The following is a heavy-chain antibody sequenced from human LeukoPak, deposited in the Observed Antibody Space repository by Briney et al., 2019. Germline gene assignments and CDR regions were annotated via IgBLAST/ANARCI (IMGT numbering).Heavy chain of an antibody. CDR2: IYSGGST. V-gene: IGHV3-53*01. CDR3: ATRTGPSPNYYDSSGYGSPGAFDI. Sequence: PGGSLRLSFAASGFTVSSNYMRWVRQAPGKGLEWVSVIYSGGSTYYADSVKGRFTISRDNSKNTLYLQMNSLRAEDTAVYYCATRTGPSPNYYDSSGYGSPGAFDIWGQGTMVTVSS. J-gene: IGHJ3*02. D-gene: IGHD3-22*01. CDR1: GFTVSSNY.